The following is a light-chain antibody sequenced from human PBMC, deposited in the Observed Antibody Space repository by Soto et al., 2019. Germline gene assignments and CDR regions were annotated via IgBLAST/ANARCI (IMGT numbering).Light chain of an antibody. CDR1: QSISSW. CDR2: DAS. Sequence: DIQMPQSPSTLSASVGDRVTITCRASQSISSWLAWYQQKPGKAPKLLIYDASNLESGVPSRFSGSGSGTEFTLTISSLQPDDFATYYCQQYNSYPITFCHGTRLEI. J-gene: IGKJ5*01. V-gene: IGKV1-5*01. CDR3: QQYNSYPIT.